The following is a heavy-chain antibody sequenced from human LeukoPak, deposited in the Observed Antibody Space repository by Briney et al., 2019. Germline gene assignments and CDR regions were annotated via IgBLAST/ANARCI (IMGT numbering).Heavy chain of an antibody. CDR2: INHSGST. J-gene: IGHJ5*02. D-gene: IGHD3-9*01. Sequence: SETLSLTCTVSGGSISSYYWSWIRQPPGKGLEWIGEINHSGSTNYNPSLKSRVTISVDTSKNQFSLKLSSVTAADTAVYYCARGRGGILTGYSRPFDPWGQGTLVTVSS. V-gene: IGHV4-34*01. CDR1: GGSISSYY. CDR3: ARGRGGILTGYSRPFDP.